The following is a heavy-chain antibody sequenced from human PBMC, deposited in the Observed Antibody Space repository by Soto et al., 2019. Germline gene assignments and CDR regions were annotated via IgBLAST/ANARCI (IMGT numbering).Heavy chain of an antibody. Sequence: SETVSLTCAVYGGSFSGYYWSWIRQPPGKGLEWIGEINHSGSTNYNPSLKSRVTISVDTSKNQFSLKLSSVTAADTAVYYCARGWPSMVVVAATSSTDFDYWGQGTLVTSPQ. CDR2: INHSGST. D-gene: IGHD2-15*01. V-gene: IGHV4-34*01. CDR1: GGSFSGYY. J-gene: IGHJ4*02. CDR3: ARGWPSMVVVAATSSTDFDY.